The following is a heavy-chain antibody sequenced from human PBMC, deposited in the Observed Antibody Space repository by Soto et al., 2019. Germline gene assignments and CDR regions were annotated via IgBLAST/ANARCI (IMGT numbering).Heavy chain of an antibody. CDR2: ISYDGSNK. D-gene: IGHD6-13*01. Sequence: PGGSLRLSCAASGFTFSSYAMHWVRQAPGKGLEWVAVISYDGSNKYSADSVKGRFTISRDNSKNTLYLQMNSLRAEDTAVYYCARVSSPSRYYYYYGMDVWGQGTTVTVSS. J-gene: IGHJ6*02. V-gene: IGHV3-30-3*01. CDR3: ARVSSPSRYYYYYGMDV. CDR1: GFTFSSYA.